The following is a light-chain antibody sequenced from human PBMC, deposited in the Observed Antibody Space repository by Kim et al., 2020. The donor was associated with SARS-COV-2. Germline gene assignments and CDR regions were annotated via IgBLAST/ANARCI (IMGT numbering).Light chain of an antibody. V-gene: IGLV3-21*04. Sequence: SYELTQPPSVSVAPGKTARITCGGNNIGSKSVHWYQQKPGQAPVLVIYYDSDRPSGIPERFSGSNSGNTATLTISRVEAGDEADYYCQVWDSSSADVVFG. CDR1: NIGSKS. CDR2: YDS. CDR3: QVWDSSSADVV. J-gene: IGLJ2*01.